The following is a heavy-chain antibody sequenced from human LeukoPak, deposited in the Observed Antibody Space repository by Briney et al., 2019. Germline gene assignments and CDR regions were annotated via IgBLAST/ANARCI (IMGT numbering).Heavy chain of an antibody. CDR1: GGSISSGGYY. CDR2: IYYSGST. CDR3: ARGLSVVVVTRGAFDI. D-gene: IGHD3-22*01. J-gene: IGHJ3*02. Sequence: SQTLSLTCTVSGGSISSGGYYWSWIRQHPGKGLEWIGYIYYSGSTYYNPSLKSRVTISVDTSKNQFSLKLSSVTAADTAVYYCARGLSVVVVTRGAFDIWGQGTMVTVSS. V-gene: IGHV4-31*03.